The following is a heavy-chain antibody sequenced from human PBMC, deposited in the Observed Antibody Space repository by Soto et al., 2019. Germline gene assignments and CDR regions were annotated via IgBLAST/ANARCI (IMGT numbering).Heavy chain of an antibody. Sequence: QVQLVQSGAEVKKPGASVKVSCKASGYTFTSYGISWVRQAPGQGLEWMGWISAYNGNTNYAQKLQGRVTMTTDTSPSQGYMGARSLGSDGTAVDFWAGDGGYSGSYWGQGTLVTVSS. J-gene: IGHJ4*02. D-gene: IGHD1-26*01. CDR2: ISAYNGNT. V-gene: IGHV1-18*01. CDR3: AGDGGYSGSY. CDR1: GYTFTSYG.